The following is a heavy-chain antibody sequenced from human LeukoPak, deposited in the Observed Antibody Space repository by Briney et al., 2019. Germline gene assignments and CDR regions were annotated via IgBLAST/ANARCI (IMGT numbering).Heavy chain of an antibody. CDR3: ARGGYLITFGGVDC. J-gene: IGHJ4*02. Sequence: GGSLRLSCAASGFTFSDYYMTWIRQAPGKGLEWISSISSSGSTIYYADSVKGRFTISRDNAKNLLYLQMNSLRAEDTAVYYCARGGYLITFGGVDCWGQGTLVTVSS. D-gene: IGHD3-16*01. V-gene: IGHV3-11*04. CDR1: GFTFSDYY. CDR2: ISSSGSTI.